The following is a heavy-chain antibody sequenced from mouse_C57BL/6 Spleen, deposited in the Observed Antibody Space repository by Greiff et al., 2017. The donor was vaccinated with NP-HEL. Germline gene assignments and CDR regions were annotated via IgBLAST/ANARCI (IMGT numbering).Heavy chain of an antibody. D-gene: IGHD2-1*01. V-gene: IGHV1-22*01. CDR2: INPNNGGT. CDR1: GYTFTDYN. J-gene: IGHJ3*01. CDR3: ARDYYGNYDFAY. Sequence: EVKLQESGPELVKPGASVKMSCKASGYTFTDYNMHWVKQSHGKSLEWIGYINPNNGGTSYNQKFKGKATLTVNKSSSTAYMELRSLTSEDSAVYYCARDYYGNYDFAYWGQGTLVTVSA.